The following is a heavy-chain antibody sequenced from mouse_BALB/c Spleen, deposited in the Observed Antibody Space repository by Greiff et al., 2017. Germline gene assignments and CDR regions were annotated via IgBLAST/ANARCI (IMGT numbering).Heavy chain of an antibody. CDR1: GYTFTSYD. CDR2: LFPGDGST. V-gene: IGHV1S56*01. CDR3: ARGVHYYGWGY. D-gene: IGHD1-2*01. Sequence: QVQLQQSGAELVKPGASVKLSCKASGYTFTSYDINWVRQRPEQGLEWIGWLFPGDGSTKYNEKFKGKATLTTDKSSSTAYMQLSRLTSEDSAVYFCARGVHYYGWGYWGQGTTLTVST. J-gene: IGHJ2*01.